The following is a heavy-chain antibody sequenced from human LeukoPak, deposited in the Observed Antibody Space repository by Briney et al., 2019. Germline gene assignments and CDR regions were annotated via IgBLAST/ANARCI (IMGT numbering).Heavy chain of an antibody. J-gene: IGHJ5*02. D-gene: IGHD1-26*01. CDR1: GFTFKSYG. CDR3: ARDSGTYQFDP. CDR2: IRSDGSDK. V-gene: IGHV3-30*02. Sequence: GGSLGLPCAASGFTFKSYGMHWVRQAPGKGLEWVGFIRSDGSDKYYADSVRGRFTISRDNSKSTLYLHMNSLRGEDTAVYFCARDSGTYQFDPWGQGTPVTVSS.